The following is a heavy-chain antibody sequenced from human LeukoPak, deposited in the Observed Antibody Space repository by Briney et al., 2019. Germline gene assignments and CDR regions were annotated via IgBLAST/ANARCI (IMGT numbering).Heavy chain of an antibody. V-gene: IGHV3-23*01. D-gene: IGHD3-10*01. J-gene: IGHJ4*02. CDR3: AKDGSGSYDY. CDR1: GFTFSSYG. CDR2: ISGSGGST. Sequence: AGGSLRLSCAASGFTFSSYGMSWVRQAPGKGLEWVSAISGSGGSTYYADSVKGRFTISRDNSKNTLYLQMNSLRAEDTAVYYCAKDGSGSYDYWGQGTLVTVSS.